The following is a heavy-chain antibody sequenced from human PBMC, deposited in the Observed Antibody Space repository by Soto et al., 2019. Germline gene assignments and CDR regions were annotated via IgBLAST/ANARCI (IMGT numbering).Heavy chain of an antibody. CDR3: ARGRIQLGFDY. CDR1: GFTFSSYA. CDR2: ISYDGSNK. Sequence: PGGSLRLSXAASGFTFSSYAMHWVRQAPGKGLEWVAVISYDGSNKYYADSVKGRFTISRDNSKNTLYLQMNSLRAEDTAVYYCARGRIQLGFDYWGQGTLVTVSS. D-gene: IGHD5-18*01. V-gene: IGHV3-30-3*01. J-gene: IGHJ4*02.